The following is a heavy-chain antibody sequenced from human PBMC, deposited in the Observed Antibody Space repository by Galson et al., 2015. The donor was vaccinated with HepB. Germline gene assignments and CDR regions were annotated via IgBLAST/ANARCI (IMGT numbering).Heavy chain of an antibody. J-gene: IGHJ4*02. D-gene: IGHD3-22*01. CDR2: IIPIFGTA. Sequence: SVKVSCKASGGTFSSYAISWVRQAPGQGLEWMGGIIPIFGTANYAQKFQGRVTITADESTSTAYMELSSLRSEDTAVYYCARDFKGYYDSSVSPAYIDYWGQGTLVTVSS. CDR1: GGTFSSYA. CDR3: ARDFKGYYDSSVSPAYIDY. V-gene: IGHV1-69*13.